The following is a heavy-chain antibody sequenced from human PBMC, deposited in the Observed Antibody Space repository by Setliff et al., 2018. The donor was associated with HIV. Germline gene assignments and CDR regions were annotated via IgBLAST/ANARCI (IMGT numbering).Heavy chain of an antibody. V-gene: IGHV4-34*01. J-gene: IGHJ5*01. Sequence: PSEPLSLTCAVFRGSFSGYYWTWIRQAPGKGLEWIGDINHKGSTNYKSSLKSRVTISMDTSKNQFSLKLTSVTAADTAVYFCARRQWLAANFDSWGQGTLVTVSS. CDR1: RGSFSGYY. CDR3: ARRQWLAANFDS. D-gene: IGHD6-19*01. CDR2: INHKGST.